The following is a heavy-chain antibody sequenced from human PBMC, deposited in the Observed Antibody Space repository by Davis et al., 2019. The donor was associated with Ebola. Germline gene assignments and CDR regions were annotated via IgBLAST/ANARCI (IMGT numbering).Heavy chain of an antibody. J-gene: IGHJ5*02. CDR1: GGSFSGYH. D-gene: IGHD2-2*01. V-gene: IGHV4-34*01. CDR2: IDQRGST. CDR3: ARSPLRRYCSSTSCYGWFDP. Sequence: SQTLSLTCAVYGGSFSGYHWSWIRPSPGKGLDWIGEIDQRGSTDYNPSLKSRVTISIDRSKNQFSLKLSSVTAADTAIYYCARSPLRRYCSSTSCYGWFDPWGQGTLVTASS.